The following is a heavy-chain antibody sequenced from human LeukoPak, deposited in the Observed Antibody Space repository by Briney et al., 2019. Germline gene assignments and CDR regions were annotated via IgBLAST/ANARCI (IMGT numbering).Heavy chain of an antibody. CDR1: SGSISSTTW. D-gene: IGHD1-26*01. CDR3: ALGYHDVWER. V-gene: IGHV4-4*02. CDR2: INHSGNT. J-gene: IGHJ4*02. Sequence: SETLSLTCAVSSGSISSTTWWSWVRQPPGKGLEWIGEINHSGNTYYNPSLTGRVTISVDRSDNQFSLKVNSETAADTAVYYCALGYHDVWERWGQGTLVTVSS.